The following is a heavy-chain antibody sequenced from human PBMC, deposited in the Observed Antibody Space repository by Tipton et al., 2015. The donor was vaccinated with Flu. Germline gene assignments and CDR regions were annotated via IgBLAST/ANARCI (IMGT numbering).Heavy chain of an antibody. D-gene: IGHD4-17*01. V-gene: IGHV4-39*01. J-gene: IGHJ5*02. CDR2: IYYSGST. Sequence: TLSLTCVVFGGSINNSGYYWGWIRQPPGKGLEWVGSIYYSGSTYYNPSLKSRVTISVDTSKNQFSLKLSSVTAADTAMYYCARPTVTAGFDPWGQGTLVTVSS. CDR3: ARPTVTAGFDP. CDR1: GGSINNSGYY.